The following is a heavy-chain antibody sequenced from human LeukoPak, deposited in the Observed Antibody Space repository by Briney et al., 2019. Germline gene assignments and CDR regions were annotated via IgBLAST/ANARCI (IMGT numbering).Heavy chain of an antibody. CDR3: ARARYSDF. J-gene: IGHJ4*02. Sequence: GGSLRLSCVATGFTFSNYWMTWVRQAPGKGLEWVANIKEDGSEKNYADSVKGRFTISRDNAKNSLYLQMNSLRGEDTAVYYCARARYSDFWGQGTLVTVSS. V-gene: IGHV3-7*01. CDR2: IKEDGSEK. CDR1: GFTFSNYW.